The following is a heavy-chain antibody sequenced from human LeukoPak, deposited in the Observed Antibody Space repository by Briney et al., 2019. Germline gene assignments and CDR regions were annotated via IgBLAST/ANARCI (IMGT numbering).Heavy chain of an antibody. D-gene: IGHD6-19*01. CDR2: IYPNDSAN. J-gene: IGHJ4*02. CDR1: GYSFTSYW. CDR3: ARHKAEAGNFDY. V-gene: IGHV5-51*01. Sequence: GASLKISRKGCGYSFTSYWIGLGRQLPGKRVGWVGIIYPNDSANKYSPSFQGQVTISADKSISTAYLQWSSLKASDTAMYYCARHKAEAGNFDYWGQGTLVTVSS.